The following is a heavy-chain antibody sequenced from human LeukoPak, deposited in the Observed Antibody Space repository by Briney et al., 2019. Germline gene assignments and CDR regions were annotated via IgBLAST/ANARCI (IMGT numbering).Heavy chain of an antibody. Sequence: PSQTLSLTCAVSGGSISSGGYSWSWIRQPPGKGLEWIGYIYHSGSTYYNPSLKSRVTISVDTSKNQFSLKLSSVTAADTAVYYCAGHHPRNTVDFWGQGTLVTVSS. V-gene: IGHV4-30-2*01. J-gene: IGHJ4*02. D-gene: IGHD2/OR15-2a*01. CDR2: IYHSGST. CDR1: GGSISSGGYS. CDR3: AGHHPRNTVDF.